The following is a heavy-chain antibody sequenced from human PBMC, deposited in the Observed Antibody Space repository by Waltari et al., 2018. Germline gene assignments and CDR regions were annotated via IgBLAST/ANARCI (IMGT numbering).Heavy chain of an antibody. CDR1: RFTLINVW. J-gene: IGHJ4*02. D-gene: IGHD2-2*01. CDR3: TTEAYCSSTSCPGAFDY. CDR2: IKRKIDVGTT. Sequence: EMQLVESGGGSVQPGGSLRLSCATARFTLINVWRVGVCKDPGKGLEWVGRIKRKIDVGTTDYAAPVKGRFAISREDSKNTLYLQMNSLKTEDTAVYYCTTEAYCSSTSCPGAFDYWGQGTLVTVSS. V-gene: IGHV3-15*01.